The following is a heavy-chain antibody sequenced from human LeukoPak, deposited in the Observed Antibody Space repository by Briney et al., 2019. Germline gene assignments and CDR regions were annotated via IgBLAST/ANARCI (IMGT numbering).Heavy chain of an antibody. J-gene: IGHJ6*03. V-gene: IGHV1-2*02. CDR3: ARAAIAVAVDYHYHYMDV. CDR2: ISPNSGDT. CDR1: GYTFTGRY. Sequence: ASVKVSFKASGYTFTGRYMHWVRQAAGQGLEWMGWISPNSGDTDYAQRFQGRVTMTRDTSISTAYMELSRLTSDDTAVYYCARAAIAVAVDYHYHYMDVWGKGTTVTVSS. D-gene: IGHD6-19*01.